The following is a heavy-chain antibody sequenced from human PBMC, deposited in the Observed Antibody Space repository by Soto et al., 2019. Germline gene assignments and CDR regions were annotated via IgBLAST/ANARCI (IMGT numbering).Heavy chain of an antibody. D-gene: IGHD3-16*01. CDR1: GLTVSRNY. V-gene: IGHV3-53*01. Sequence: GGSLRLSCAASGLTVSRNYMSWVRQAPGKGLEWVSVIYSGGSTYYADSVKGRFTISRDNSKNTLYLQMNSLRAEDTAVYYCARDLRFPAGWPRHNAFDFRGPGTMVT. CDR3: ARDLRFPAGWPRHNAFDF. CDR2: IYSGGST. J-gene: IGHJ3*01.